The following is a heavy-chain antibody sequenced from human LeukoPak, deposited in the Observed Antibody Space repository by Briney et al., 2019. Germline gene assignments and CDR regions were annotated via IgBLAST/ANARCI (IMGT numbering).Heavy chain of an antibody. J-gene: IGHJ6*02. CDR2: ISYDGSNK. CDR1: GFTFSSYG. Sequence: QPGRSLRLSCAASGFTFSSYGMHWIRQAPGKGLEWVAVISYDGSNKYYADSVKGRFTISRDNSKNTLYLQMNSLRAEDTAVYYCAKDITMYMDVWGQGTTVTVSS. D-gene: IGHD3-10*02. V-gene: IGHV3-30*18. CDR3: AKDITMYMDV.